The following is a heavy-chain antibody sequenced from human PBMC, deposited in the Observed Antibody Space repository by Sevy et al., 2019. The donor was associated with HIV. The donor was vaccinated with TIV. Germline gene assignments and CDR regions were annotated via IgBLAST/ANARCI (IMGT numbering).Heavy chain of an antibody. CDR3: AREGCSSGYYYDCSTPTP. J-gene: IGHJ5*02. CDR2: TSAYNGNT. D-gene: IGHD3-22*01. CDR1: GYTFTSYG. V-gene: IGHV1-18*01. Sequence: ASVKVSCKASGYTFTSYGISWVRQAPGQGLEWMGWTSAYNGNTNYAQKLQGRVTMTTDTSTSTAYMELRSLRSDDTAVYYCAREGCSSGYYYDCSTPTPWGQGTLVTVSS.